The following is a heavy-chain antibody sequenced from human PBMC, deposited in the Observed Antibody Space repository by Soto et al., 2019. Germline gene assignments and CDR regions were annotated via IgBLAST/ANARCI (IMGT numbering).Heavy chain of an antibody. V-gene: IGHV3-48*02. CDR3: AREGPGQAGGNSDY. CDR2: ISSSSSTI. J-gene: IGHJ4*02. Sequence: GGSLRLSCAASGFTFSSYSMNWVRQAPGKGLEWVSYISSSSSTIYYADPVKGRFTISRDNAKNSLYLQMNSLRDEDTAVYYCAREGPGQAGGNSDYWGQGTLVTVSS. CDR1: GFTFSSYS. D-gene: IGHD2-21*02.